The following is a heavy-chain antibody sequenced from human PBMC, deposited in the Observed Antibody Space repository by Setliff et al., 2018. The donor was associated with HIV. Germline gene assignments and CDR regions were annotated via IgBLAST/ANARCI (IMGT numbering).Heavy chain of an antibody. CDR2: IYRTGDT. V-gene: IGHV4-38-2*02. Sequence: SETLSLTCTVSGYSINSSHFWGWIRQPPGKGLEWVGSIYRTGDTHYNPSLKSRVTISVDTSKNQFSLRLSSVTAADTAVYYCARDKTYCNYSRCSRAGWYFDLWGRGTLITVSS. CDR3: ARDKTYCNYSRCSRAGWYFDL. CDR1: GYSINSSHF. J-gene: IGHJ2*01. D-gene: IGHD2-2*01.